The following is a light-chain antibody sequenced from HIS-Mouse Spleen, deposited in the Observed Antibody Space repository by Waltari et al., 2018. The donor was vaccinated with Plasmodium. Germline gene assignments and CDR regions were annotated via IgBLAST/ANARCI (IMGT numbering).Light chain of an antibody. Sequence: QSALTQPASVSGSPGQSITISCTCTRSDVGRYNLLSWYQQHPGKAPKLMIYEGSKRPSGVSNRFSGSKSGNTASLTISGLQAEDEADYYCCSYAGSSTYVFGTGTKVTVL. CDR2: EGS. CDR3: CSYAGSSTYV. J-gene: IGLJ1*01. CDR1: RSDVGRYNL. V-gene: IGLV2-23*01.